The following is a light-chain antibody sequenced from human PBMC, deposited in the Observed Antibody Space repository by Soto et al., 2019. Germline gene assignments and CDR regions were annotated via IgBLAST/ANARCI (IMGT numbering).Light chain of an antibody. CDR2: GAS. J-gene: IGKJ2*01. V-gene: IGKV3-20*01. Sequence: EVVMTQSPGTLSLSPGERGTLSCRASQSVTSSKLAWLQQKPGQAPRLLIYGASSRATGIPDRFSGSGSGTDFTLTISRLEPEDFAVYYCQQYGTSPYTFGRGPKVEIK. CDR3: QQYGTSPYT. CDR1: QSVTSSK.